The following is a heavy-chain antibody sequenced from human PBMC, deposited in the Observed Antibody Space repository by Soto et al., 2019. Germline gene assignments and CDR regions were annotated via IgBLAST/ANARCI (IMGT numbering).Heavy chain of an antibody. CDR3: ARGLLGGAAN. J-gene: IGHJ1*01. D-gene: IGHD2-15*01. V-gene: IGHV4-34*01. CDR2: INPSGST. Sequence: QVQLQQWGAGLLKPSETLSLTCAVYGGSFSGYYWSWIRQPQGKGLEWIGEINPSGSTNYNPSLKSRVTISVDTSKIHFFLKLISVTAADTSVYYCARGLLGGAANWGQGTLVTVSS. CDR1: GGSFSGYY.